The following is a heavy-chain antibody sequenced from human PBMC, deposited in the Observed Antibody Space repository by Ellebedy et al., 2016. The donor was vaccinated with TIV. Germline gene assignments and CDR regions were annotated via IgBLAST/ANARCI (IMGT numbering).Heavy chain of an antibody. J-gene: IGHJ4*02. D-gene: IGHD1-26*01. CDR3: AKVVSVRVRSHFDY. CDR2: ISGSGGST. Sequence: GGSLRLXXAASGFTFSSYAMSWVRQAPGKGLEWVSAISGSGGSTYYADSVKGRFTISRDNSKNTLYLQMNSLRAEDTAVYYCAKVVSVRVRSHFDYWGQGTLVTVSS. V-gene: IGHV3-23*01. CDR1: GFTFSSYA.